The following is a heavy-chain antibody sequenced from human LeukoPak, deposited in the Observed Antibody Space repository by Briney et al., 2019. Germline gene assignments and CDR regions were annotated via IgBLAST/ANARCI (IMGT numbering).Heavy chain of an antibody. V-gene: IGHV3-13*01. CDR2: IGTAGDT. CDR1: GFTSSSYD. D-gene: IGHD2-2*01. J-gene: IGHJ4*02. CDR3: ARARLCSSTSCYPIFDY. Sequence: PGGSLRLSCAASGFTSSSYDMHWVRQATGKGLEWVSAIGTAGDTYYPGSVKGRFTISRENAKNSLYLQMNSLRAGDTAVYYCARARLCSSTSCYPIFDYWGQGTLVTVSS.